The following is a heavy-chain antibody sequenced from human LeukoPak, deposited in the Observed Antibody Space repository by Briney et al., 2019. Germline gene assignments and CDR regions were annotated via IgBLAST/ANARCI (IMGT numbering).Heavy chain of an antibody. V-gene: IGHV3-21*01. CDR2: ISSSSSYI. CDR3: ARDHDFWSGYYEGSVLDY. CDR1: GFTFSSYS. D-gene: IGHD3-3*01. Sequence: GGSLRLSCAASGFTFSSYSMNWVRQAPGKGLEWVSSISSSSSYIYYADSVKGRFTISRDNAKNSLYLQMNSLRAEDTAVYYCARDHDFWSGYYEGSVLDYWGQGTLVTVSS. J-gene: IGHJ4*02.